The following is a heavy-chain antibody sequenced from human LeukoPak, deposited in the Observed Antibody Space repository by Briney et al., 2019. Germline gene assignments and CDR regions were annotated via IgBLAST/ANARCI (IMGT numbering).Heavy chain of an antibody. CDR2: VSGSGDFI. CDR1: GFTFTNPA. D-gene: IGHD4-23*01. CDR3: AKTRGGNPRYYFDY. J-gene: IGHJ4*01. V-gene: IGHV3-23*01. Sequence: GGSLRPSCAASGFTFTNPAMGWVRQAPGKGLEWVSVVSGSGDFIYYGDSVKGRFTISRDNSKNTLYLQMSSLRAEDTALYYCAKTRGGNPRYYFDYWGHGTLVTVSS.